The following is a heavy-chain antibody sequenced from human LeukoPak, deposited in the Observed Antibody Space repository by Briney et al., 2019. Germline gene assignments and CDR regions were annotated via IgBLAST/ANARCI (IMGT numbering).Heavy chain of an antibody. Sequence: ASVKVSCKASGYTFTGYYMHWVRQAPGQGLEWMGWINPNSGGTNYAQKFQGWVTMTRDTSISTAHMELSRLRSDDTAVYYCARDSYSSGWYPLFFFDYWGQGTLVTVSS. CDR1: GYTFTGYY. D-gene: IGHD6-19*01. CDR2: INPNSGGT. CDR3: ARDSYSSGWYPLFFFDY. V-gene: IGHV1-2*04. J-gene: IGHJ4*02.